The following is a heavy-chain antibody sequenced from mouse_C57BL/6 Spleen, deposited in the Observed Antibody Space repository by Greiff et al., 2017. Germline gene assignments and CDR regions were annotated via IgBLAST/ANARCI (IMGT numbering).Heavy chain of an antibody. CDR1: GFNIKDYY. V-gene: IGHV14-1*01. CDR3: TTWLGYYGRESWFAY. Sequence: EVQLQQSGAELVRPGASVKLSCTASGFNIKDYYMHWVKQRPEQGLEWIGRIDPGDGDTEYAPKFQGKATMTADTSSNTAYLQLSSLTSEDTAVYYCTTWLGYYGRESWFAYWGQGTLVTVSA. CDR2: IDPGDGDT. J-gene: IGHJ3*01. D-gene: IGHD1-1*01.